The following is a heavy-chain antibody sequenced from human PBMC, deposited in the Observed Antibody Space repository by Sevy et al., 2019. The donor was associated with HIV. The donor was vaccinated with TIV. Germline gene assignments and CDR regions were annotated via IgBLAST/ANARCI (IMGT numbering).Heavy chain of an antibody. V-gene: IGHV3-7*01. CDR2: IKQDGSEK. CDR1: GFTFSSYW. J-gene: IGHJ4*02. D-gene: IGHD6-19*01. CDR3: AAGYTSGYLTY. Sequence: GGSLRLSCAASGFTFSSYWRTWVRQAPGKGLEWVANIKQDGSEKYYVDSVKGRFTISRDNAKNSLYLQMNSLRAEDTAIYYCAAGYTSGYLTYWGQGTLVTVSS.